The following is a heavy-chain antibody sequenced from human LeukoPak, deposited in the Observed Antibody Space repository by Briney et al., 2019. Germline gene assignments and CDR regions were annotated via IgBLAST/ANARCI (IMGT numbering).Heavy chain of an antibody. D-gene: IGHD3-10*01. Sequence: SETLSLTCTLSVGSISSGGYYWSWIRHHPGRGLEWIGYIYYSGSTYYSPSLKSRVTISVDTSKNQFSLKLSSVAAADTAVFYCARDSGDWFDPWGQGTLVTVSS. CDR2: IYYSGST. V-gene: IGHV4-31*03. CDR1: VGSISSGGYY. CDR3: ARDSGDWFDP. J-gene: IGHJ5*02.